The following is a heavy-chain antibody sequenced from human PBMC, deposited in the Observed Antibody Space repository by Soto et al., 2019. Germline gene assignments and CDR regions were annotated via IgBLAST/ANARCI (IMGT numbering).Heavy chain of an antibody. CDR1: GFTFSSYS. CDR3: ARGYPSGGSWFDP. D-gene: IGHD3-10*01. Sequence: PGGSLRLSCAASGFTFSSYSMNWVRQAPGKGLEWVSYISSSSSPAYADSVKGRFTISRDNAKNSVYLQLNKLGVEDTAVYYCARGYPSGGSWFDPRGQGTLVTVSS. V-gene: IGHV3-48*04. J-gene: IGHJ5*02. CDR2: ISSSSSP.